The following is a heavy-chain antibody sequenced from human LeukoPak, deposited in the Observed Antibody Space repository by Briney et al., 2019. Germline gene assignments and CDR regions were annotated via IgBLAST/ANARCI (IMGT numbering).Heavy chain of an antibody. CDR1: GFTFSSYW. CDR3: ARAASSGWSGGNWFDP. Sequence: PGGSLRLSCAASGFTFSSYWIHWVRQAPGKGLVWVSRINSDGSSTSYADSVKGRFTISRDNAKNTLYLQMNSLRAEDTAVYYCARAASSGWSGGNWFDPWGQGTLVTVSS. CDR2: INSDGSST. D-gene: IGHD6-19*01. J-gene: IGHJ5*02. V-gene: IGHV3-74*01.